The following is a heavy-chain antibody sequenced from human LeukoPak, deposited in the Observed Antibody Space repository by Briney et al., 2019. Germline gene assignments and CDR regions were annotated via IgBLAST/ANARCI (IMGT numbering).Heavy chain of an antibody. CDR1: GFTFSSYG. Sequence: GGSLSLSCAASGFTFSSYGMHWVRQAPGKGLEWVAFIRYDGSNKYYADSVKGRFTISRDNSKNTLYLQMVSLRAENTALYYCAKKILLAYWGQGTLVTVSS. CDR2: IRYDGSNK. D-gene: IGHD2-15*01. V-gene: IGHV3-30*02. CDR3: AKKILLAY. J-gene: IGHJ4*02.